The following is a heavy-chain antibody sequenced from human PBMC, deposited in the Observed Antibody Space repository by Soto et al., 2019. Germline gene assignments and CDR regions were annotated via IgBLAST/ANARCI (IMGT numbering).Heavy chain of an antibody. Sequence: SQTLSLTCTVSGGSISSYYWSWIRQPPGKGLEWIGYIYYSGSTNYNPSLKSRVTISVDTSKNQFSLKLSSVTAADTAVYYCAGWFGEFENWFDPWGQGTLVTVSS. CDR1: GGSISSYY. CDR2: IYYSGST. D-gene: IGHD3-10*01. J-gene: IGHJ5*02. V-gene: IGHV4-59*01. CDR3: AGWFGEFENWFDP.